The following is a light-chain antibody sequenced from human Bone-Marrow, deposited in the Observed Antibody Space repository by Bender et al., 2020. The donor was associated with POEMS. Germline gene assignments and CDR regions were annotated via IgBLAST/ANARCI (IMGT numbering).Light chain of an antibody. CDR2: DVI. CDR3: CSYAGIVL. CDR1: SNDVGRYNY. J-gene: IGLJ2*01. Sequence: QSALTQPASVSGSPGQSITISCTGTSNDVGRYNYVSWYQHHPGKVPKLMIYDVIKRPSGVPDRFSGSKSGNTASLTVSGLQAEDEADYSCCSYAGIVLFGGGTKLTVL. V-gene: IGLV2-8*01.